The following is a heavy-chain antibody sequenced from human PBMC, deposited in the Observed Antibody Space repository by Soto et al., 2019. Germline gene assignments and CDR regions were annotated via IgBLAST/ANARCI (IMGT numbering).Heavy chain of an antibody. V-gene: IGHV3-23*01. J-gene: IGHJ4*02. Sequence: PGGSLRLSGGASGFTFSVYAMTWVRQAPGQGLEWVSAISGNGGSTYYADSVKGRFTISRDNSKSTLHLQMNSLRVEDTAVYYCAKDRTFGPPLVRFDSWGQGTLVTVSS. CDR2: ISGNGGST. D-gene: IGHD6-6*01. CDR3: AKDRTFGPPLVRFDS. CDR1: GFTFSVYA.